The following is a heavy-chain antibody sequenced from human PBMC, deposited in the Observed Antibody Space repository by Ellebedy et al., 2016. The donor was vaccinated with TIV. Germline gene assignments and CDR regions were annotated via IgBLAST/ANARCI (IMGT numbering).Heavy chain of an antibody. V-gene: IGHV3-33*08. CDR1: GFTFSSYG. J-gene: IGHJ4*02. CDR2: IWYDGSNK. D-gene: IGHD2-21*02. Sequence: PGGSLRLSCAASGFTFSSYGMNWVRQAQGKGLEWVAVIWYDGSNKNYADSVKGRFTISRDNSKNTLYLQMNSLRAEDTAVYYCARDQLRCGGDCYSVPRYYFDYWGQGTLVTVSS. CDR3: ARDQLRCGGDCYSVPRYYFDY.